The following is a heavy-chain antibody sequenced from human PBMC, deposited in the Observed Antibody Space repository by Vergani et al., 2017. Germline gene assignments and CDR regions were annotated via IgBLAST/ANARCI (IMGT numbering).Heavy chain of an antibody. J-gene: IGHJ4*02. V-gene: IGHV3-30-3*01. CDR3: ARDRLRLNYFDY. CDR2: ISYDGSNK. D-gene: IGHD5-12*01. Sequence: QVQLVESGGGVVQPGRSLRLSCAASGFTFSSYAMHWVRQAPGEGLEWVAVISYDGSNKYYADSVKGRFTISRDNSKNTLYLQMNSLRAEDTAVYYCARDRLRLNYFDYWGQGTLVTVSS. CDR1: GFTFSSYA.